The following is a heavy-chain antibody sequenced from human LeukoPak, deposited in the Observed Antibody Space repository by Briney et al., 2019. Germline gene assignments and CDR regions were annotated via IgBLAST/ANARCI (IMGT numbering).Heavy chain of an antibody. CDR1: GYTFTGYY. J-gene: IGHJ4*02. CDR3: ARDLGIAAAGTSLIDY. Sequence: ASVKVSCKASGYTFTGYYMHWVRQAPGQGLEWMGRINPNSGGTNYAQKFQGRVTMTRDTALSTAYMELSRLRSDDTAVYYCARDLGIAAAGTSLIDYWGQGTLVTVSS. V-gene: IGHV1-2*06. CDR2: INPNSGGT. D-gene: IGHD6-13*01.